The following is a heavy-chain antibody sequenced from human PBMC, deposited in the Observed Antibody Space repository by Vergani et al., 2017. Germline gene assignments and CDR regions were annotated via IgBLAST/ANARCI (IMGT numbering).Heavy chain of an antibody. CDR2: LYTTGGA. V-gene: IGHV4-59*02. CDR3: AGDTHSWQRADR. CDR1: GVSVTDYN. Sequence: QAQLQESGPGLVKPSETLSLTCHVFGVSVTDYNCNWIRQAPGKGLEWIGSLYTTGGATHASHNPSLKSRVSISVDTSKSQFSLGLTSVTAADSAIYYCAGDTHSWQRADRWGQGLMVSVSS. J-gene: IGHJ5*02. D-gene: IGHD6-13*01.